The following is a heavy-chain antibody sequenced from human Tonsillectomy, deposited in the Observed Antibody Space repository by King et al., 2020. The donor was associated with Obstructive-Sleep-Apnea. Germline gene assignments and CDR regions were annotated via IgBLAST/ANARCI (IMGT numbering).Heavy chain of an antibody. Sequence: VQLVESGGGVVQPGRSLKLSCAAAGFTFSSYGMHWVRQAPGKGLEWVAVIYYDGSEKYYADSVRGRLSISRDTSKNTLYLQTTSLRVEDTAVYFCAKDSGEGYNDFDYWGQGILVTVSS. CDR3: AKDSGEGYNDFDY. D-gene: IGHD5-24*01. V-gene: IGHV3-33*06. CDR2: IYYDGSEK. CDR1: GFTFSSYG. J-gene: IGHJ4*02.